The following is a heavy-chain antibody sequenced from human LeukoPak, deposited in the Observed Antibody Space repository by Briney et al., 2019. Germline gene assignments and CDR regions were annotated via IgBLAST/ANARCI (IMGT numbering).Heavy chain of an antibody. V-gene: IGHV3-48*01. CDR2: ITSSSSTI. D-gene: IGHD3-22*01. CDR1: GFTFSSYS. Sequence: PGGSLRLSCAASGFTFSSYSMNWVRQAPGKGLEWVSYITSSSSTIYYADSVKGRFTISRDNARNSLYLQMNSLRAEDTAVCYCARGYDSSGYYPDYWGQGTLVTVSS. J-gene: IGHJ4*02. CDR3: ARGYDSSGYYPDY.